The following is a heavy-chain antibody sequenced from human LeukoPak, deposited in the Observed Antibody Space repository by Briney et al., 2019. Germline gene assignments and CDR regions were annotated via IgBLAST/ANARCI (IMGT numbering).Heavy chain of an antibody. CDR1: GFTLSDYY. J-gene: IGHJ4*02. CDR3: ARRRDFIDY. V-gene: IGHV3-11*01. Sequence: GGSLRLSCAASGFTLSDYYMSWFRLAPGKGLEWVSYSSSSGSTIYYADSVKGRFAISRDNAKNSLYLQMNSLRAEDTAVYYCARRRDFIDYWGQGTLVTVSP. CDR2: SSSSGSTI. D-gene: IGHD3/OR15-3a*01.